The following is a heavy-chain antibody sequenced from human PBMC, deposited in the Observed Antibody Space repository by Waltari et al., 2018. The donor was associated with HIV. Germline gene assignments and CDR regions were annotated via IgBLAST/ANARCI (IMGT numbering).Heavy chain of an antibody. Sequence: QVQLVQSGAEVKKPGSSVKVSCKASGGTFSSYTISWVRQAPGRGLEWMGRIIPILGIANYAQEFQGRVTITADKSTSTTYMELSSLRSEDTAVYYCARDLRYYGSGSFDAFDIWGQGTMVTVSS. CDR2: IIPILGIA. D-gene: IGHD3-10*01. V-gene: IGHV1-69*08. CDR1: GGTFSSYT. CDR3: ARDLRYYGSGSFDAFDI. J-gene: IGHJ3*02.